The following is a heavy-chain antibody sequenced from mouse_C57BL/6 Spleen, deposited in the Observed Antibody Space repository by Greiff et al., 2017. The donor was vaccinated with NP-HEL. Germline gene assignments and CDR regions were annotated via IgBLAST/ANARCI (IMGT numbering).Heavy chain of an antibody. Sequence: VQLQQSGPELVKPGASVKISCKASGYTFTDYYMNWVKQSHGKSLEWIGDINPNNGGTSYNQKFKGKATLTVDKSSSTAYMELRSLTSEDSAVYYCASLLLREDYAMDYWGQGTSVTVSS. V-gene: IGHV1-26*01. D-gene: IGHD2-10*01. CDR2: INPNNGGT. CDR3: ASLLLREDYAMDY. J-gene: IGHJ4*01. CDR1: GYTFTDYY.